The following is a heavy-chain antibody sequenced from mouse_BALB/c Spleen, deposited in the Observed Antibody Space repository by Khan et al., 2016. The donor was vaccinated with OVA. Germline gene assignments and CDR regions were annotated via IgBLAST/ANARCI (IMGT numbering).Heavy chain of an antibody. CDR1: GYTFPSYT. J-gene: IGHJ3*01. CDR2: INPSNGYT. Sequence: QVQLQQSGAELARPGASVKMSCKASGYTFPSYTIHWIKKRPGQGLEWIGYINPSNGYTNYNQKFKDKATLTTDKSSTTAYLQLSSLTSDDSAVYNCVRDGAYHRNDGWFAYWDQGTLVTVSA. CDR3: VRDGAYHRNDGWFAY. D-gene: IGHD2-14*01. V-gene: IGHV1-4*01.